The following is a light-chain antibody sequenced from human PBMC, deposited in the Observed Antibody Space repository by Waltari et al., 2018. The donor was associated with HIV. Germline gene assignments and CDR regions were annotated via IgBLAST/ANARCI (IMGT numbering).Light chain of an antibody. Sequence: EVVMTQSPAAMSVSTGERANLFCRASQSVSTTLAWYQQKSGQGPRLLIYGASTRATSIPTRFSGSGSETDFTLTIINLQSQDFTVYFCQQYDYSPPITFGHGTLLEIK. CDR2: GAS. CDR3: QQYDYSPPIT. J-gene: IGKJ5*01. CDR1: QSVSTT. V-gene: IGKV3-15*01.